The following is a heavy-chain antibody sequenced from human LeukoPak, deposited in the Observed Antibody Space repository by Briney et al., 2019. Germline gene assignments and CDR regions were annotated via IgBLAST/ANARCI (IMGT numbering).Heavy chain of an antibody. V-gene: IGHV4-34*01. J-gene: IGHJ4*02. CDR1: GGSFSGYY. CDR3: ARAKTFWSGYYQYYFDY. CDR2: INHSGST. D-gene: IGHD3-3*01. Sequence: PSETLSLTCAVYGGSFSGYYWSWIRQPPGKGLGWIGEINHSGSTNYNPSLKSRVTISVDTSKNQFSLKLSSVTAADTAVYYCARAKTFWSGYYQYYFDYWGQGTLVTVSS.